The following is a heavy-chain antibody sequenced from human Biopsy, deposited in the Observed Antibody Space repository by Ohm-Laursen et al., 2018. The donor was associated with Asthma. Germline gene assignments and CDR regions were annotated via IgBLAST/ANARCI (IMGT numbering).Heavy chain of an antibody. CDR3: ARSFSGSVGYCVGDRSFHLDR. CDR2: IHYSGST. V-gene: IGHV4-31*03. J-gene: IGHJ4*01. D-gene: IGHD2-21*01. CDR1: GDSFTCPGYY. Sequence: SQTLSLTCSVSGDSFTCPGYYWSWIRQLPGRGLEWIGYIHYSGSTYYNPSLKSRISMSVDMSKKQFSLEVRSVTAADTAVYYCARSFSGSVGYCVGDRSFHLDRWGPGTLVTVSS.